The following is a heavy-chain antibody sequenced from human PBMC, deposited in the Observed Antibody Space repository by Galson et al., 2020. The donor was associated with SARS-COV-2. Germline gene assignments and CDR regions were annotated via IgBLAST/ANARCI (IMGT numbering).Heavy chain of an antibody. J-gene: IGHJ4*02. Sequence: ETSETLSLTCTVSGGSISSSSYYWGWIRQPPGKGLEWIGSIYYSGSTYYNPSLKSRVTISVDTSKNQFSLKLSSVTAADTAVYYCPRHSIPLPDVWGSYRPYYFDYWGQGTLVTVSS. CDR2: IYYSGST. CDR3: PRHSIPLPDVWGSYRPYYFDY. CDR1: GGSISSSSYY. D-gene: IGHD3-16*02. V-gene: IGHV4-39*01.